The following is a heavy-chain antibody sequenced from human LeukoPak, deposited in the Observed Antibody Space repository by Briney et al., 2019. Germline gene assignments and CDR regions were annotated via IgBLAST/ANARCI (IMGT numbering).Heavy chain of an antibody. CDR1: GGSISSYY. V-gene: IGHV4-59*01. J-gene: IGHJ6*03. CDR3: ARVGFWSGLKGFYYMDV. D-gene: IGHD3-3*01. Sequence: SETLSLTCTVSGGSISSYYWSWIRQPPGKGLEWIGYIYYSGSTNYNPSLKSRVTISVDTSKNQFSLKLSSVTAADTAVYYCARVGFWSGLKGFYYMDVWGKGTTVTVSS. CDR2: IYYSGST.